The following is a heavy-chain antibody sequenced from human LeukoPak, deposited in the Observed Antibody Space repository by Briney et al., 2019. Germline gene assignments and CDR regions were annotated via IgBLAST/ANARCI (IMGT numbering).Heavy chain of an antibody. CDR1: GFTFSSYA. CDR3: AKGGRDSSSSRWYETGVRDIYCYYGMDV. V-gene: IGHV3-30*18. D-gene: IGHD6-13*01. Sequence: PGRSLRLSCAASGFTFSSYAMHWVRQAPGKGLEWVAVISYDGSYKYYADSVKGRFTISRDNSKNTLYLQMNSLRAEDTAVYYCAKGGRDSSSSRWYETGVRDIYCYYGMDVWGQGTRVTVSS. CDR2: ISYDGSYK. J-gene: IGHJ6*02.